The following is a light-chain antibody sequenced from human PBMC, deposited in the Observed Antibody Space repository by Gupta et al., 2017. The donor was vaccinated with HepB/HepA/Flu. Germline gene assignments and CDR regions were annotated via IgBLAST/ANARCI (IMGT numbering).Light chain of an antibody. CDR1: QTITTY. J-gene: IGKJ4*02. Sequence: DIQLTQSPSTLSASIGDRVTITCRTSQTITTYLAWYQQKPGKAPKLLIYKASSLESGIPSRFSGSGSGTEFTLTISILQPDDVATYYCQQYSNYITFGGGTKVEI. V-gene: IGKV1-5*03. CDR2: KAS. CDR3: QQYSNYIT.